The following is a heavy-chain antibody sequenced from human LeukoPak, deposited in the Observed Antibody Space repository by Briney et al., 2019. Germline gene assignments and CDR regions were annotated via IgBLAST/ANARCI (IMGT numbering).Heavy chain of an antibody. Sequence: GGSLRLSCAASGFTFSNHAMSWVRQAPGKGLEWVSGISGSGTNTYYADSVKGRFTISRDNSKDTLYVQMNSLRANDTAIYYCAKEVTSSGWPLAYWGQGALVTVSS. J-gene: IGHJ4*02. D-gene: IGHD6-19*01. CDR3: AKEVTSSGWPLAY. CDR1: GFTFSNHA. V-gene: IGHV3-23*01. CDR2: ISGSGTNT.